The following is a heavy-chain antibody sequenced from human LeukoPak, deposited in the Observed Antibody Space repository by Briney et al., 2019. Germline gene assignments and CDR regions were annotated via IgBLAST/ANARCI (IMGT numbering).Heavy chain of an antibody. D-gene: IGHD5-24*01. CDR3: ARDGGKMATGLDY. CDR1: GGSISSGGYY. CDR2: IYYSGST. J-gene: IGHJ4*02. Sequence: SQTLSLTCTVSGGSISSGGYYWSWIRQHPGKGLEWIGYIYYSGSTYYNPSLKSRVTISVDTSKDQFSLKLSSVTAADTAVYYCARDGGKMATGLDYWGQGTLVTVSS. V-gene: IGHV4-31*03.